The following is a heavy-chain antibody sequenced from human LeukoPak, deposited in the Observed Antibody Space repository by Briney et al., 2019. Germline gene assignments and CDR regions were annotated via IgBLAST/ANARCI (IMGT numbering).Heavy chain of an antibody. CDR3: ARARYSSGWHLEIEYFFDY. CDR2: ISGSGGST. Sequence: GGSLRLSCAASGFTFSSYAMSWVRQAPGKGLEWVSAISGSGGSTYYADSVKGRFTISRDNSKNTLYLQMNSLRAEDTAVYYCARARYSSGWHLEIEYFFDYWGQGTLVTVSS. V-gene: IGHV3-23*01. D-gene: IGHD6-19*01. J-gene: IGHJ4*02. CDR1: GFTFSSYA.